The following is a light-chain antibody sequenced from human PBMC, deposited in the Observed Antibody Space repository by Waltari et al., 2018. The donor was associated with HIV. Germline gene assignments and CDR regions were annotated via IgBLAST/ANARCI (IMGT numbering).Light chain of an antibody. CDR2: VAS. Sequence: EIVFTQSPGTLSLSPGERATISCRATERISSSYIAWYQPKPGQAPRLLIYVASSRAAGTPDRFTGSGSGTDFILTITRLEPEDFAVYYCQQYRTSPWTFGQGTKVDLK. J-gene: IGKJ1*01. CDR1: ERISSSY. V-gene: IGKV3-20*01. CDR3: QQYRTSPWT.